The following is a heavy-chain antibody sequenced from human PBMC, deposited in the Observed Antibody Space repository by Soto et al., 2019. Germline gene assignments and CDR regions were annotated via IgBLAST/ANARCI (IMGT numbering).Heavy chain of an antibody. Sequence: TSETLSLTCTVSGGSISSSSYYWGWIRQPPGKGLEWIGSIYYSGSTYYKPSLKSRVTISVDPYKNQFSLKLSYVTAADTAVYYCARRAGSSSWFDYWGQGTLVTVS. J-gene: IGHJ4*02. CDR1: GGSISSSSYY. V-gene: IGHV4-39*01. D-gene: IGHD6-13*01. CDR3: ARRAGSSSWFDY. CDR2: IYYSGST.